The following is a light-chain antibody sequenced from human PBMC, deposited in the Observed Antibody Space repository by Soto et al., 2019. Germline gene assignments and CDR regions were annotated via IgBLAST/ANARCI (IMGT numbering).Light chain of an antibody. CDR1: QSVDTM. V-gene: IGKV3-11*01. CDR3: QVRTDWPPFKYT. Sequence: EIVLTQSPATLSLSAGERVTLSCRASQSVDTMVAWYQQQVGRTPRLLIYETSNRATGVPARFSGSGSGTDVTLTISRLEPEDFAIYFCQVRTDWPPFKYTFGQGTKLAVK. CDR2: ETS. J-gene: IGKJ2*01.